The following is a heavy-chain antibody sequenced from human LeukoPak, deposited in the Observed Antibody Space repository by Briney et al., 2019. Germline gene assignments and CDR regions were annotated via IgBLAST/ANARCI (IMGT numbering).Heavy chain of an antibody. CDR2: ISSSSSYI. D-gene: IGHD6-6*01. CDR1: GFTFDDYG. CDR3: ARDFRAIAALYYFDY. Sequence: PGGSLRLSCAASGFTFDDYGMSWVRQAPGKGLEWVSSISSSSSYIYYADSVKGRFTISRDNAKNSLYLQMNSLRAEDTAVYYCARDFRAIAALYYFDYWGQGALVTVSS. V-gene: IGHV3-21*01. J-gene: IGHJ4*02.